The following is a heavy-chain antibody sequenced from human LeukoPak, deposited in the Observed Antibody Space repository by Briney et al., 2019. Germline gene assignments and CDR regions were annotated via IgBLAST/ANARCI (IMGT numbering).Heavy chain of an antibody. Sequence: GGTLRLSCAASGFTFSSYGMRWVRQAPGKGPEWVSAISGSGGSTYYADSVKGRFTISRDNSKNTLYLQMHSLRAEDTAVYYCAEESLRVVPSATLDYWGQGTLVTVSS. CDR1: GFTFSSYG. CDR2: ISGSGGST. V-gene: IGHV3-23*01. J-gene: IGHJ4*02. D-gene: IGHD2-2*01. CDR3: AEESLRVVPSATLDY.